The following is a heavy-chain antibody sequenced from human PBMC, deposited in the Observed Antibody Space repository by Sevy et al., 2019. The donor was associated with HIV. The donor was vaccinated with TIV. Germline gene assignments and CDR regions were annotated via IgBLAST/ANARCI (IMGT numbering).Heavy chain of an antibody. CDR2: ISYDGSNK. D-gene: IGHD2-15*01. Sequence: GGSLRLSCAASGFTFSSYAMHWVRQAPGKGLEWVAVISYDGSNKYYADSVKGRFTISRDNSKNTLYLQMNSLRAEDTAVYYCAIDSGNSGDAFDIWGQGTMVTVSS. V-gene: IGHV3-30-3*01. CDR3: AIDSGNSGDAFDI. CDR1: GFTFSSYA. J-gene: IGHJ3*02.